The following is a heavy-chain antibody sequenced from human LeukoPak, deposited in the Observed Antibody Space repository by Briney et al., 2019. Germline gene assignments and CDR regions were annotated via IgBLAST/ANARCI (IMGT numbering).Heavy chain of an antibody. D-gene: IGHD2-8*02. Sequence: GGSLRLSCAASGLPFSIYAMIRARQAPGKGLEWVSGISDAGGSTEYADSVKGRFTISRDNSKNTLFLQMNSLRAEDTAVYYCANGSDCTVSFCGRNYWGQGTLVTVSS. CDR2: ISDAGGST. CDR1: GLPFSIYA. V-gene: IGHV3-23*01. CDR3: ANGSDCTVSFCGRNY. J-gene: IGHJ4*02.